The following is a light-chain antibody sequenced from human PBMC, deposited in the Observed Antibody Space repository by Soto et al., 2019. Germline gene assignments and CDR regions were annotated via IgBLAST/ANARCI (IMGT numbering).Light chain of an antibody. CDR3: QQYTGPPTT. CDR2: GAF. J-gene: IGKJ5*01. Sequence: LTQSQGTLSLCQKDRATLSWRASQSLSGYLAWYQQKPGQAPRLLIYGAFNRATGIPARFSGSGSGTDFTLTISRLEPEDSAVYFCQQYTGPPTTFGQGTRLEIK. CDR1: QSLSGY. V-gene: IGKV3-20*01.